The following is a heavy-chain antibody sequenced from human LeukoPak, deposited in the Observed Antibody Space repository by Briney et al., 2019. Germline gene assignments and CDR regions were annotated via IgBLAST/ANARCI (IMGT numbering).Heavy chain of an antibody. J-gene: IGHJ4*02. D-gene: IGHD3-22*01. V-gene: IGHV3-13*01. CDR2: IGTAGDT. CDR1: GFTFSSYD. Sequence: GGSLRLSCAASGFTFSSYDMHWVRQGTRKGLEWVSGIGTAGDTYYSGSVKGRFTISRENAKKSLYLQMNSLRAGDTGVYYCARGYNNYDTTGFDYWGQGALVTVS. CDR3: ARGYNNYDTTGFDY.